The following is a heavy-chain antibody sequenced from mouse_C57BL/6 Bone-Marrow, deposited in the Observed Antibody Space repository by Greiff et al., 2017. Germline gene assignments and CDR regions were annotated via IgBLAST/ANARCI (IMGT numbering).Heavy chain of an antibody. CDR1: GFNIKDDY. CDR3: TVWYFDV. V-gene: IGHV14-4*01. Sequence: VQLQQSGAELVRPGASVKLSCTASGFNIKDDYMHWVKQRPEQGLEWIGCIDPENGDTEYASKFQGKATITADNSSNTAYLQLNSLASEDTAVYYCTVWYFDVWGTGTTVTVSS. J-gene: IGHJ1*03. CDR2: IDPENGDT.